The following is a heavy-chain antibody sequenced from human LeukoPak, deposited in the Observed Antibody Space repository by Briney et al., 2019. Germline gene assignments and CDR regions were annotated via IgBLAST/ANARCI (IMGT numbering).Heavy chain of an antibody. Sequence: PSETLSLTCTVSGGSIISYYWSWIRQPPGKGLEWIGYIYYSGSTNYNPSLKSRVTISVDPYKHQFSLTLSSVTAADTAVYYCARVRRQQLGIYYYGMDVWGQGTTVTVSS. CDR3: ARVRRQQLGIYYYGMDV. J-gene: IGHJ6*02. CDR1: GGSIISYY. D-gene: IGHD6-13*01. V-gene: IGHV4-59*01. CDR2: IYYSGST.